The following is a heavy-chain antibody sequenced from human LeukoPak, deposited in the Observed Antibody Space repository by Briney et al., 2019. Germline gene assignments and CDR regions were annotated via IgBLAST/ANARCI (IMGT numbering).Heavy chain of an antibody. CDR1: GYTFTDYY. V-gene: IGHV1-69-2*01. CDR2: VDPEDGET. D-gene: IGHD3-10*01. J-gene: IGHJ4*02. Sequence: ASVKVSCKVSGYTFTDYYMHWVKQAPGKGLEWMGLVDPEDGETIYAEKFQGRVTITADTSTDTAYMELSSLRSEDTAVYYCATDPEVLAMVRGVIITQRGNWGQGTLVTVSS. CDR3: ATDPEVLAMVRGVIITQRGN.